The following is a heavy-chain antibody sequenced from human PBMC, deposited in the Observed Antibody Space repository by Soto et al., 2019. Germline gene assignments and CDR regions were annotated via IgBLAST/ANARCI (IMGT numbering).Heavy chain of an antibody. CDR1: GGTFSSYS. J-gene: IGHJ6*02. Sequence: QVQLVQSGAEVKTPGSSVKVSCKASGGTFSSYSINWVRQAPGQGLEWMGRLIPMFGTTDYAQRFQGRVTFTADDSTNAASIEVTHLRSEDTAVYYCARAVVLTFTRFYDIDVWGQGTTVTVSS. V-gene: IGHV1-69*18. CDR2: LIPMFGTT. D-gene: IGHD3-22*01. CDR3: ARAVVLTFTRFYDIDV.